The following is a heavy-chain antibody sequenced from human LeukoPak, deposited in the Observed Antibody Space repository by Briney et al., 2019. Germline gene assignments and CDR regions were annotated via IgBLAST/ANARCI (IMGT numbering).Heavy chain of an antibody. V-gene: IGHV4-34*01. Sequence: SETLSLTCAVYGGSFSGYYWSWIRQPPGKGLEWIGEINRSGSTNYNPSLKSRVTISVDTSKNQFSLKLSSVTAADTAVYYCAGFVAVADYYYYYGMDVWGQGTTVTVSS. CDR2: INRSGST. CDR1: GGSFSGYY. CDR3: AGFVAVADYYYYYGMDV. J-gene: IGHJ6*02. D-gene: IGHD6-19*01.